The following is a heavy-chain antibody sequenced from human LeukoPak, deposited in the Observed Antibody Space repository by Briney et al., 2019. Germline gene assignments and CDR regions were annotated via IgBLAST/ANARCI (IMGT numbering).Heavy chain of an antibody. Sequence: ASVKVSCKASGYSFTDYYLHWVRQAPGQGLEWMAWINPNSGVTNYAQKFQGWVTMTRDTSISTAYMELSRLTSDDTAVYYCARMGDSGSYGFDIWGQGTMVTVSS. J-gene: IGHJ3*02. D-gene: IGHD3-10*01. CDR3: ARMGDSGSYGFDI. V-gene: IGHV1-2*04. CDR1: GYSFTDYY. CDR2: INPNSGVT.